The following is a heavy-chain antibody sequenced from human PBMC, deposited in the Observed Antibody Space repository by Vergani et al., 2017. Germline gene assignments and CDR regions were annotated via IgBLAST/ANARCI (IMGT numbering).Heavy chain of an antibody. Sequence: QVHLVESGGGVVQPGRSLRLSCAASGFTFSNFGMHWVRQAPGKGLEWVALISYDGNNQYYADSVKGRFTISRDISKNTLYLQMNSLSAGDTAVYYCAKANPRNSGYDYLYYYHAMDVWGQGTTVTVSS. D-gene: IGHD5-12*01. CDR2: ISYDGNNQ. CDR3: AKANPRNSGYDYLYYYHAMDV. J-gene: IGHJ6*02. CDR1: GFTFSNFG. V-gene: IGHV3-30*18.